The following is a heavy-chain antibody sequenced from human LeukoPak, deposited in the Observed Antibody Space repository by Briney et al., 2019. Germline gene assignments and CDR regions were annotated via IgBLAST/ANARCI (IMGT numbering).Heavy chain of an antibody. V-gene: IGHV4-31*03. CDR3: AREPRSYYYDSNAFDI. Sequence: SQTLSLTCTVSGGSISSGGYYWSWIRQHPGKGLEWIGYIYYSGSTYYNPSLKSRVTISVDTSKNQFSLKLSSVTAADTAVYYCAREPRSYYYDSNAFDIWGQGTMVTVSS. D-gene: IGHD3-22*01. CDR2: IYYSGST. CDR1: GGSISSGGYY. J-gene: IGHJ3*02.